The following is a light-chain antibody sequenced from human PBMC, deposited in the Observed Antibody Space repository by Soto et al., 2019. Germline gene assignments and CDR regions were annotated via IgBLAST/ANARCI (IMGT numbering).Light chain of an antibody. CDR2: SND. J-gene: IGLJ2*01. CDR1: DSNIGSNT. V-gene: IGLV1-44*01. Sequence: QPVLTQPPSASGXPGQRVTISCSGGDSNIGSNTVNWYQQLPGTAPKLLIYSNDQRPSGVPDRFSGSKSGTSASLAISGLQSEDEADYYCAAWDDSLSGVLFGGGTKLTVL. CDR3: AAWDDSLSGVL.